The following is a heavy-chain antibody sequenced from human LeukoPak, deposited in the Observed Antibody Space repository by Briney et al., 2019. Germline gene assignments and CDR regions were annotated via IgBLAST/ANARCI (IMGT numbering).Heavy chain of an antibody. Sequence: SGTLSLTCAVSXGXXSXXXWXXXXXXPPGXXLXWIGEIYHSGSXNYNPSLKSRVTISVDKSKNQFSLKLSSVTAADTAVYYCARVRVGRFDYWGQGTLVTVSS. D-gene: IGHD1-26*01. CDR3: ARVRVGRFDY. CDR2: IYHSGSX. V-gene: IGHV4-4*02. J-gene: IGHJ4*02. CDR1: XGXXSXXXW.